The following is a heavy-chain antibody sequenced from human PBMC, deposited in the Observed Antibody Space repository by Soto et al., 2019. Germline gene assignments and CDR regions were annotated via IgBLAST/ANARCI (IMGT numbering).Heavy chain of an antibody. CDR2: ISAYNGNT. V-gene: IGHV1-18*04. CDR3: ARVSRVSLTYYYDSRDQQEGGYFQH. D-gene: IGHD3-22*01. Sequence: ASVKVSCKASGYTFTSYGISWVRQAPGQGLEWMGWISAYNGNTNYAQKLQGRVTMTTDTSTSTAYMELRSLRSDDTAVYYCARVSRVSLTYYYDSRDQQEGGYFQHWG. J-gene: IGHJ1*01. CDR1: GYTFTSYG.